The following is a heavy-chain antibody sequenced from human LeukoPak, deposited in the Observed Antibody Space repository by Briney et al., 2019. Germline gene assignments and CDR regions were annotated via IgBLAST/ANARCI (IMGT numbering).Heavy chain of an antibody. CDR3: ARGGFGLEDAFDI. CDR2: IYYSGST. V-gene: IGHV4-59*01. J-gene: IGHJ3*02. CDR1: GGSISSYY. D-gene: IGHD3-10*01. Sequence: SETLSLTCTVSGGSISSYYWSWIRQPPGKGLEWIGYIYYSGSTNYNPSLKSQVTISVDTSKNQFSLKLSSVTAADTAVYYCARGGFGLEDAFDIWGQGTMVTVPS.